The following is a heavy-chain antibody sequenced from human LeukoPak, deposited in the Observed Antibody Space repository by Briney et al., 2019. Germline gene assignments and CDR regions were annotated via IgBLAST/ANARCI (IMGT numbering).Heavy chain of an antibody. Sequence: GGSLRLSCAASGFTFSTYAMHWVRQAPGKGLEWVAVIWYDGSNKYYADSVKGRFTISRDNSKNTLYLQMNSLRAEDTAVYYCAREEHTYYYDSSGYSFDYWGQGTLVTVSS. J-gene: IGHJ4*02. CDR3: AREEHTYYYDSSGYSFDY. D-gene: IGHD3-22*01. CDR2: IWYDGSNK. CDR1: GFTFSTYA. V-gene: IGHV3-33*08.